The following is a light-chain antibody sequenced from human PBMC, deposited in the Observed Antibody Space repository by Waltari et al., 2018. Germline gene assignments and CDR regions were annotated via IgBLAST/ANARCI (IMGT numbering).Light chain of an antibody. CDR1: KLGDKY. V-gene: IGLV3-1*01. CDR2: QDS. Sequence: SYELTQPPSVSVSPGQTASITCSGDKLGDKYACWYQQKPGQSPVLVSYQDSKRPSGSPERFSGSNSGNTATLTISGTQAMDEADYYCQAWDSSTAVVFGGGTKLTVL. J-gene: IGLJ2*01. CDR3: QAWDSSTAVV.